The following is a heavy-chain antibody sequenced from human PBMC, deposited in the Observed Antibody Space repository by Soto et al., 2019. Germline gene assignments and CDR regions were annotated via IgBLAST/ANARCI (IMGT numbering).Heavy chain of an antibody. CDR2: IWYDGSNK. CDR1: GFTFSSYG. Sequence: QVQLVESGGGVVQPGRSLRLSCAASGFTFSSYGMHWVRQAPGKGLEWVAVIWYDGSNKYYADSVKGRFTISRDNSKNTLYLQMNSLRAEDTAVYYCARDPPIYCSGGSCYSGYYYYYGMDVWGQVTTVTVSS. CDR3: ARDPPIYCSGGSCYSGYYYYYGMDV. J-gene: IGHJ6*02. D-gene: IGHD2-15*01. V-gene: IGHV3-33*01.